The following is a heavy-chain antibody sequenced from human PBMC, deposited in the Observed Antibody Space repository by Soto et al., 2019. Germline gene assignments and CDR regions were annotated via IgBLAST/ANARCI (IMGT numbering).Heavy chain of an antibody. CDR2: IYTGGST. CDR3: ARAICGSECPDAFAI. V-gene: IGHV3-66*01. Sequence: GGSLRLSCAASGFTVSNNYMSWVRQAPGKGLEWVSVIYTGGSTYYADSVKGRFTISRDKSTNTLYLQMNSLRAEDTAVYYCARAICGSECPDAFAIWGQGTMVTVSS. J-gene: IGHJ3*02. D-gene: IGHD2-21*01. CDR1: GFTVSNNY.